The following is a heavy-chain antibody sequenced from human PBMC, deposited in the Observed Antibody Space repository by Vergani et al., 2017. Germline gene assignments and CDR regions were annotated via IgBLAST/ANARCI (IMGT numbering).Heavy chain of an antibody. V-gene: IGHV4-39*01. Sequence: QLQLQESGPGLVKPSETLSLTCTVSGGSISSSSYYWGWIRQPPGKGLEWIGSIYYSGSTYYNPSLKSRVTISVDTSKNQFSLKLSSVTAADTAVYYCARQRIVVVVAATPGAGYFDYWGQGTLVTGAS. CDR1: GGSISSSSYY. D-gene: IGHD2-15*01. J-gene: IGHJ4*02. CDR2: IYYSGST. CDR3: ARQRIVVVVAATPGAGYFDY.